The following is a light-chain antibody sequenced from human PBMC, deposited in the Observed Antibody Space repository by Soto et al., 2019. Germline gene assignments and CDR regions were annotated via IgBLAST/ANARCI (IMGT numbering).Light chain of an antibody. V-gene: IGLV2-14*01. Sequence: QSALTQPASVSGSPGQSITISCTGTSSDVGGYNYVSWYQQHPGKAPEVIIYDVSYRPSGVSNRFSGSKSGNTASLTISGLQAEDEADYYCCSYTVATTREGRVFGGGTKLTVL. CDR2: DVS. CDR3: CSYTVATTREGRV. CDR1: SSDVGGYNY. J-gene: IGLJ3*02.